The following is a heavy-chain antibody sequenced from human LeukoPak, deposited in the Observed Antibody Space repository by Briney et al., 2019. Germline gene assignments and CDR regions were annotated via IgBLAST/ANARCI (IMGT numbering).Heavy chain of an antibody. CDR2: IWYGGSNK. J-gene: IGHJ4*02. CDR1: GFTFSSYG. CDR3: ARDRYSSGWCFDY. V-gene: IGHV3-33*08. D-gene: IGHD6-19*01. Sequence: GGSLRLSCAASGFTFSSYGMHWVRQAPGKGLEWVAVIWYGGSNKYYADSVKGRFTISRDNSKNTLYLQMNSLRAEDTAVYYCARDRYSSGWCFDYWGQGTLVTVSS.